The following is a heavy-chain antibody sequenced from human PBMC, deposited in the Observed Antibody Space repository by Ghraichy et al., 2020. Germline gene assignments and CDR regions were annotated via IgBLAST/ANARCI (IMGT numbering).Heavy chain of an antibody. CDR3: ARGGRRSGGSQSGDFDY. D-gene: IGHD2-15*01. CDR2: IYYSGST. CDR1: GGSISSYY. Sequence: SETLSLTCTVSGGSISSYYWSWIRQPPGKGLEWIGYIYYSGSTNYNPSLKSRVTISVDTSKNQFSLKLNSVTAADTAVYYCARGGRRSGGSQSGDFDYWGQGTLVTVSS. V-gene: IGHV4-59*01. J-gene: IGHJ4*02.